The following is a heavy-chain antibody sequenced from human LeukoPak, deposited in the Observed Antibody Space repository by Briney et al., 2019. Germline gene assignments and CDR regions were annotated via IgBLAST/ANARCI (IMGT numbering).Heavy chain of an antibody. CDR2: INWNGGST. V-gene: IGHV3-20*04. Sequence: TGGSLRLSCAASGFTFDDYCMSWVRQAPGKGLEWVSGINWNGGSTGYADSVKGRFTISRDNAKNSLYLQMNSLRAEDTALYYCARGGSFVELLLDYWGQGTLVTVSS. CDR3: ARGGSFVELLLDY. CDR1: GFTFDDYC. J-gene: IGHJ4*02. D-gene: IGHD3-10*01.